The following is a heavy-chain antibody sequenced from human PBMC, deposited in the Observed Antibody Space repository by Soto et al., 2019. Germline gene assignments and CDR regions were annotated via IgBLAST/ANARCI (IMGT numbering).Heavy chain of an antibody. D-gene: IGHD6-13*01. Sequence: PGGSLILSCTASGFAFGDYYMSWIRPAPGKGLEWVSYIDSDDGTTYYTDSVKGRFTISRDNAKNSLYLQMNSLRVEDTALYYCVRPYYSSSWFPFDRWGQGTLVTVSS. CDR1: GFAFGDYY. J-gene: IGHJ4*02. CDR3: VRPYYSSSWFPFDR. V-gene: IGHV3-11*01. CDR2: IDSDDGTT.